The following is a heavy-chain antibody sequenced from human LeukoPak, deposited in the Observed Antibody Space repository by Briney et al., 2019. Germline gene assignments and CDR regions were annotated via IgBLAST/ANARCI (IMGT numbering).Heavy chain of an antibody. CDR2: ISGSGGTT. CDR1: GFTFSSYG. J-gene: IGHJ5*02. V-gene: IGHV3-23*01. D-gene: IGHD3-10*01. Sequence: PGGSLRLSCAASGFTFSSYGMRWVRQAPGKGLQWVSAISGSGGTTYYADSVKGRFTISRDNSKKTMYLQMKSLRAEDTAVYYCARQLLLWFGERNWFDPWGQGTLVTVSS. CDR3: ARQLLLWFGERNWFDP.